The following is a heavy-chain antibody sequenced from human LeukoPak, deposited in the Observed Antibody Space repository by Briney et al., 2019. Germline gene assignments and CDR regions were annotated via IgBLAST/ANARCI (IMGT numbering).Heavy chain of an antibody. D-gene: IGHD4-17*01. CDR1: GFTFSSYW. CDR2: IKQDGSEK. J-gene: IGHJ4*02. V-gene: IGHV3-7*01. CDR3: ARQKYGDEEYYFDY. Sequence: GGSLRLSCAASGFTFSSYWMSWARQAPGKGLEWVANIKQDGSEKYYVDSVKGRFTISRDNAKNSLYLQMNSLRAEDTAVYYCARQKYGDEEYYFDYWGQGTLVTVSS.